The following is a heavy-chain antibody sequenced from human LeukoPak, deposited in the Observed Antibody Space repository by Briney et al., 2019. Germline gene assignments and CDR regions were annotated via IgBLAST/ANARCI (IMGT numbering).Heavy chain of an antibody. V-gene: IGHV4-34*01. Sequence: KSSETLSLTCVVYGGSFSGYYWSWIRQPPGKGLEWIGEINHSGSTNYNPSLKSRVTISVDTSKNQFSLKLSSVTAADTAVYYCASGEYYFDYWGQGTLVTVSS. CDR2: INHSGST. CDR3: ASGEYYFDY. J-gene: IGHJ4*02. CDR1: GGSFSGYY.